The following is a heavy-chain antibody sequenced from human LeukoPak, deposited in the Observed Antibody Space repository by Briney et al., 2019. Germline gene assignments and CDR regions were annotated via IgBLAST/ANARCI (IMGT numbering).Heavy chain of an antibody. CDR1: GGSISSYY. CDR3: ARMGYCSSTSCYLPYGMDV. V-gene: IGHV4-34*01. Sequence: SETLSLTCTVSGGSISSYYWSWIRQPPGKGLEWIGEINHSGSTNYNPSLKSRVTISVDTSKNQFSLKLSSVTAADTAVYYCARMGYCSSTSCYLPYGMDVWGQGTTVTVSS. J-gene: IGHJ6*02. CDR2: INHSGST. D-gene: IGHD2-2*01.